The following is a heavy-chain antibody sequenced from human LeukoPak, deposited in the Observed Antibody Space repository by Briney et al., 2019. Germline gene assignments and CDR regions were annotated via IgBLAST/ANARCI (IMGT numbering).Heavy chain of an antibody. J-gene: IGHJ5*02. CDR1: GYSFSSDYY. Sequence: SETLSLTCAVSGYSFSSDYYWGWSRQPPGKRLEWIASIYHGGSTYYKPSLKSRVTISVDTSKNQFSLKLSSVTAADAAVYYCARHGNYYDTSQSDPWGQGTLVTVSA. V-gene: IGHV4-38-2*01. CDR2: IYHGGST. D-gene: IGHD3-22*01. CDR3: ARHGNYYDTSQSDP.